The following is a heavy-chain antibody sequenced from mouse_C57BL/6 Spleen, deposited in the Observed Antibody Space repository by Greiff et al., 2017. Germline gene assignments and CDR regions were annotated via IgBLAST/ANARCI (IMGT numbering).Heavy chain of an antibody. D-gene: IGHD4-1*01. V-gene: IGHV5-17*01. CDR2: ISSGSSTI. CDR3: ARGLTGTNAMDY. J-gene: IGHJ4*01. CDR1: GFTFSDYG. Sequence: EVKLVASGGGLVKPGGSLKLSCAASGFTFSDYGMHWVRPAPEKGLEWVAYISSGSSTIYYADTVKGRFTISRDNAKNTLFLQMTSLRSEDTAMYYCARGLTGTNAMDYWGQGTSVTVSS.